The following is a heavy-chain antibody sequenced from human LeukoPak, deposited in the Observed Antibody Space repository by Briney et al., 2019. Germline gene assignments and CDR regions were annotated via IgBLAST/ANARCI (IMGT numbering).Heavy chain of an antibody. Sequence: GSLRLSCAASGFTFSSYAMNWVRQAPGKGLEWVSAISGSGGSTYYADSLKGRFTISRDNSKNTLYLQMNSLRAEDTAIYYCAKASAMIVVVTLDYWGQGTLVTVSS. CDR2: ISGSGGST. D-gene: IGHD3-22*01. CDR1: GFTFSSYA. J-gene: IGHJ4*02. V-gene: IGHV3-23*01. CDR3: AKASAMIVVVTLDY.